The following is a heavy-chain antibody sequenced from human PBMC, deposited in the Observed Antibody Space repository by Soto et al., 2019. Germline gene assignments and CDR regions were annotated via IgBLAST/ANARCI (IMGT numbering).Heavy chain of an antibody. CDR3: ARHGSDSGWFFFDP. Sequence: SETLSLTCSLSGGAFNGDYWSWIRQPPGKGLEWIGFVSYSGITDYHPSLKSRVTISIDTSKNQFSLKMISLTSADTAVYYCARHGSDSGWFFFDPWGQGALVTVSS. V-gene: IGHV4-59*08. CDR2: VSYSGIT. J-gene: IGHJ5*02. CDR1: GGAFNGDY. D-gene: IGHD6-19*01.